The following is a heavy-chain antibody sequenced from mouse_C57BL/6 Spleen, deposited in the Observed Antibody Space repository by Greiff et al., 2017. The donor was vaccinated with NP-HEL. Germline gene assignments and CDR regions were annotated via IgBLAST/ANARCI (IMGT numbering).Heavy chain of an antibody. CDR1: GYTFTSYD. Sequence: QVQLQQSGPELVKPGASVKLSCKASGYTFTSYDTNWVKQRPGQGLEWIGRIYLSDGSTKYNEKFKGKATLTVDTSSSTAYLQLHSLTSEDSAVYFSARLGSDLDYWDQGTTLTVSS. J-gene: IGHJ2*01. CDR2: IYLSDGST. V-gene: IGHV1-85*01. CDR3: ARLGSDLDY.